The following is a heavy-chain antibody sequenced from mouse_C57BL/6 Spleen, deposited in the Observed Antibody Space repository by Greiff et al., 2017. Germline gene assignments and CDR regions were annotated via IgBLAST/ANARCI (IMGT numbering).Heavy chain of an antibody. Sequence: VKLMESGPGLVQPSQSLSITCTVSGFSLTSYGVHWVRQSPGKGLEWLGVIWSGGSTDYNAAFISRLSISKDNSKSQVFFKMNSLQADDTAIYYCATKKDVGYFDVWGTGTTVTVSS. V-gene: IGHV2-2*01. J-gene: IGHJ1*03. CDR1: GFSLTSYG. CDR3: ATKKDVGYFDV. CDR2: IWSGGST.